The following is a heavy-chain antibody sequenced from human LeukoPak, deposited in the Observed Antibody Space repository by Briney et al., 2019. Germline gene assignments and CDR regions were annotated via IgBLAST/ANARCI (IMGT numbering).Heavy chain of an antibody. CDR1: GGSISSHY. D-gene: IGHD2-21*02. CDR2: IYNSGST. J-gene: IGHJ4*02. Sequence: SETLSLTCTLSGGSISSHYWSWIRQPPGKGLEWIGYIYNSGSTNYNPSLKSRVTISVVTSKNQFSLKLSSVTAADTAVYYCARQEDCGGDCYPDYWGQGTLVTVSS. CDR3: ARQEDCGGDCYPDY. V-gene: IGHV4-59*11.